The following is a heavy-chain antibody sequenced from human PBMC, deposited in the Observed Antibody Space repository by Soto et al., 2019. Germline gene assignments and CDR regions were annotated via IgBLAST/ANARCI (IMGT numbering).Heavy chain of an antibody. Sequence: VSCQGSRYTFASYGIRWVRQATGQGLEWIGWISVYNGNTNHAQKLQGRGTMTTDTSTSTAYMSLSPLRSDYPYLNYCARDAPSSFVELLGRYSYHYGLDGWGQGPTGTFSS. CDR2: ISVYNGNT. D-gene: IGHD3-10*01. V-gene: IGHV1-18*04. J-gene: IGHJ6*02. CDR3: ARDAPSSFVELLGRYSYHYGLDG. CDR1: RYTFASYG.